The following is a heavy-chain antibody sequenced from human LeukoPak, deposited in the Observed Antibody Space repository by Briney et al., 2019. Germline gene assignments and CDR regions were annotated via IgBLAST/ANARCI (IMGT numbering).Heavy chain of an antibody. CDR2: IYDSGIT. D-gene: IGHD3-9*01. J-gene: IGHJ4*02. CDR3: ARGYDVLTGHDYFDY. V-gene: IGHV4-30-2*01. CDR1: GGSISSGGYS. Sequence: SGTLSLTCGVSGGSISSGGYSWSWIRQPPGKGLEWIGYIYDSGITYYNPSLKSRVTISVDRSKNQFSLKMSSVTAADTAVYYCARGYDVLTGHDYFDYWGQGTLVTVSS.